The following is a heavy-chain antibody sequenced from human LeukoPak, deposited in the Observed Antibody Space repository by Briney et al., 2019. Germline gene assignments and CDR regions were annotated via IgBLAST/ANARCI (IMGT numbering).Heavy chain of an antibody. CDR3: AKGLGFLPQFDY. CDR1: GFTFTSEA. CDR2: ISGSGRTT. Sequence: GGSLRLSWAASGFTFTSEAMTWVRQAPGMGLEWVSSISGSGRTTYYADSVKGRFTISRDNSKNTVYLQMNSLRAEDTALYYCAKGLGFLPQFDYWGQGTLVAVSS. J-gene: IGHJ4*02. V-gene: IGHV3-23*01. D-gene: IGHD6-19*01.